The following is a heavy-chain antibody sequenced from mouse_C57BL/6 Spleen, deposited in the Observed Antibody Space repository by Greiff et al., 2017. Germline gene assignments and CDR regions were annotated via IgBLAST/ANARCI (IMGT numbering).Heavy chain of an antibody. CDR1: GFSFSSSG. V-gene: IGHV5-6*01. CDR3: ARHEPGYFDV. CDR2: ISSGGSYT. Sequence: EVQRVESGGDLVKPGGSLTLSCAASGFSFSSSGMSFVRQTPDKSLEWVATISSGGSYTYYPGSVKGRFTISRDNAKNTLYLQMSSLKSEDTAMYYCARHEPGYFDVWGTGTTVTVSS. J-gene: IGHJ1*03.